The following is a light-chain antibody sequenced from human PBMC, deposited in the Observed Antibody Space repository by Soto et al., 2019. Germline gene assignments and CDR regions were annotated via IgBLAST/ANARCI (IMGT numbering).Light chain of an antibody. V-gene: IGKV3-20*01. CDR1: QSISSMY. CDR3: QQFRSSPPAFT. Sequence: ESMLTQSPGTLSLSPGERATLSCRASQSISSMYLTWYQHKPGQAPRLLIYGASIRATGIPDRFSGSGSGTDFTLNISRLEPEDSAVYYCQQFRSSPPAFTFGQGTKLEI. CDR2: GAS. J-gene: IGKJ2*01.